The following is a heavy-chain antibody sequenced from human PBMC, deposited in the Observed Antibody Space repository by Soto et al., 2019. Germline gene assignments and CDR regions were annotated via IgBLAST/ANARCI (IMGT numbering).Heavy chain of an antibody. CDR2: IYYSGST. J-gene: IGHJ4*02. CDR3: ARRTVNIRTFYSGLKHTCFDY. V-gene: IGHV4-39*01. CDR1: GGSISSSSYY. D-gene: IGHD6-19*01. Sequence: PSETLSLTCAVSGGSISSSSYYWGWIRQPPGKGLEWIGSIYYSGSTYYTPSLQSRVAISVDTSKNQFSLKLNSVTAADTAVYYCARRTVNIRTFYSGLKHTCFDYWGEGTLVTVSS.